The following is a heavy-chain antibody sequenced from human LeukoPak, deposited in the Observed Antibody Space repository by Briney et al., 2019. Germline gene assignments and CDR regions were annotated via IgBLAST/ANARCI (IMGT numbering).Heavy chain of an antibody. CDR2: ISSSSAYI. V-gene: IGHV3-21*01. CDR3: AELGITMIGGV. D-gene: IGHD3-10*02. Sequence: PGGSLRLSCAASGFTLATYSMNWVRQAPGKGLEWVSSISSSSAYIYYADSVKGRFTISRDNAKESLFLQMNSLGPEDTAVYYCAELGITMIGGVWGKGTTVTISS. J-gene: IGHJ6*04. CDR1: GFTLATYS.